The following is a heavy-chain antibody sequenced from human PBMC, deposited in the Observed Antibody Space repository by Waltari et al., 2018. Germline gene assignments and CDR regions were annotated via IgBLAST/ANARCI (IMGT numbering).Heavy chain of an antibody. CDR1: GGSISSGGYY. CDR3: AREERGLGRVVYFDY. V-gene: IGHV4-31*03. D-gene: IGHD3-16*01. Sequence: QVQLQESGPGLVKPSQTLSLTCTVSGGSISSGGYYWGWIRTHPGKGLEWIGYSYYSGSTYYNPSLKSRVTISVDTSKNQFSLKLSSVTAADTAVYYCAREERGLGRVVYFDYWGQGTLVTVSS. J-gene: IGHJ4*02. CDR2: SYYSGST.